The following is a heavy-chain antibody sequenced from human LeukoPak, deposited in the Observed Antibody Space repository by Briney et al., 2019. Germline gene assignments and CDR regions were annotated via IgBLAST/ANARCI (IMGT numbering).Heavy chain of an antibody. Sequence: PSETLSLTCAVYGGSFSGYYWSWIRQPPGKGLEWIGEINHSGSTNYNPSLKSRVTISVDTSKNQFSLKLSSVTAADTTVYYCARVADILTGLDYWGQGTLVTVSS. CDR1: GGSFSGYY. CDR2: INHSGST. V-gene: IGHV4-34*01. CDR3: ARVADILTGLDY. D-gene: IGHD3-9*01. J-gene: IGHJ4*02.